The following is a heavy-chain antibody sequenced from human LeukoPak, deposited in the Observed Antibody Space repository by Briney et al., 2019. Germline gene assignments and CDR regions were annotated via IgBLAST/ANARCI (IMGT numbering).Heavy chain of an antibody. CDR2: ITASSTAI. Sequence: GGSLRLSCAASGFTFNTYTMNWVRQAPGKGLEWVSSITASSTAIYSADSVKGRFTISRDNAKNFLYLQMNSLRADDTAVYYCARTYYDILTGYNPYFDYWGQGILVTVSS. D-gene: IGHD3-9*01. J-gene: IGHJ4*02. CDR1: GFTFNTYT. CDR3: ARTYYDILTGYNPYFDY. V-gene: IGHV3-21*01.